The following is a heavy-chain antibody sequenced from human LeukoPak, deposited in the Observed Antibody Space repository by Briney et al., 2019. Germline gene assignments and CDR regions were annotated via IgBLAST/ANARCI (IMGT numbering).Heavy chain of an antibody. D-gene: IGHD3-22*01. CDR1: GFTFSTYS. CDR3: ARGSYGIVVVVSAYFDY. Sequence: GGSLRLSCAASGFTFSTYSIDWVRQAPGKGLEWVSYISSSSSTIYYADSVKGRFTISRDNAKNSLYLQMNSLRAEDTAVYYCARGSYGIVVVVSAYFDYWGQGTLVTVSS. V-gene: IGHV3-48*01. CDR2: ISSSSSTI. J-gene: IGHJ4*02.